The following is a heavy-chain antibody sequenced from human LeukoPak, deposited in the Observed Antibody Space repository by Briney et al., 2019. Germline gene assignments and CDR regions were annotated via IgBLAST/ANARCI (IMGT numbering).Heavy chain of an antibody. CDR1: SGSISSGDYY. J-gene: IGHJ4*02. CDR2: IYYSGST. CDR3: ASGLCSSTSCSDY. D-gene: IGHD2-2*01. V-gene: IGHV4-30-4*08. Sequence: SQTLSLTCTVSSGSISSGDYYWSWIRQPPGKGLEWIGYIYYSGSTYYNPSLKSRVTISVDTSKNQFSLKLSSVTAADTAVYYCASGLCSSTSCSDYWGQGTLVTVSS.